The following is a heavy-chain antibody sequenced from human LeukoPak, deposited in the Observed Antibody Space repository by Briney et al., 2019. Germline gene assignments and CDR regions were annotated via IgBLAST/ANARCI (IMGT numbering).Heavy chain of an antibody. Sequence: GGSLRLSCAASGFTFSSYWMHWVRQAPGKWLVWVSRINSDGSSTSYADSVKGRFTISRDNAKNTLYLQMNSLRAEDTAVYYCARDWSLAVAGTPYYWGQGTLVTVSS. CDR1: GFTFSSYW. J-gene: IGHJ4*02. CDR3: ARDWSLAVAGTPYY. CDR2: INSDGSST. V-gene: IGHV3-74*01. D-gene: IGHD6-19*01.